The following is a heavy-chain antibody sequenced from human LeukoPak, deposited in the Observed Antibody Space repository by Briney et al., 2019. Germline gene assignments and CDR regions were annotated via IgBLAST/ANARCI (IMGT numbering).Heavy chain of an antibody. CDR1: GFNFSISG. J-gene: IGHJ5*02. Sequence: GGSLRLSCVASGFNFSISGMRWVRQAPGKGLEWVSVISFDETRKFYGDSVKGRFTISRDNSKNTVYLQMNNLRPEDTAVYYCLKDMFHYDSSGYPWGQGTLVSVSS. V-gene: IGHV3-30*18. CDR2: ISFDETRK. CDR3: LKDMFHYDSSGYP. D-gene: IGHD3-22*01.